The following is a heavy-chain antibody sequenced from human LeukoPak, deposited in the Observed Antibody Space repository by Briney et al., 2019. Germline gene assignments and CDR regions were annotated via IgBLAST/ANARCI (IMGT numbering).Heavy chain of an antibody. CDR3: ARSNYYDSSGYYNFDY. Sequence: GGSLRLSCAASGFTVSSSYMSWVRQAPGKGLEWVSVIYSGGSTYYADSVKGRFTISRDNSKNTLYLQMNSLRAEDTAVYYCARSNYYDSSGYYNFDYWGQGTLVTVSS. CDR1: GFTVSSSY. V-gene: IGHV3-66*01. D-gene: IGHD3-22*01. CDR2: IYSGGST. J-gene: IGHJ4*02.